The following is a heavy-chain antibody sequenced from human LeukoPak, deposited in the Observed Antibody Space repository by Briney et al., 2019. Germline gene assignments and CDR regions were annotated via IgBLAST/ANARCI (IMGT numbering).Heavy chain of an antibody. CDR1: GYTFTSYG. D-gene: IGHD3-22*01. CDR3: ARVTYYYDSSGYYMGWFDP. V-gene: IGHV1-18*01. J-gene: IGHJ5*02. CDR2: ISAYNGNT. Sequence: ASVKVSRKASGYTFTSYGISWVRQAPGQGLEWMGWISAYNGNTNYAQKLQGRVTMTTDTSTSTAYMELRSLRSDDTAVYYCARVTYYYDSSGYYMGWFDPWGQGTLVTVSS.